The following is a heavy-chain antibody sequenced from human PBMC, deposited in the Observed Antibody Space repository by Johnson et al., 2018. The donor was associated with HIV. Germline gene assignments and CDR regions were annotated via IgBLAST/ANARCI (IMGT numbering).Heavy chain of an antibody. V-gene: IGHV3-66*01. D-gene: IGHD2-21*02. CDR1: GLTISDNY. CDR2: LYSGGDI. Sequence: VQLVESGGGLVQPGGSLRLSCAASGLTISDNYMSWVRQAPGKGLEWVAVLYSGGDIYYADSVKGRFSIPRDNSKSTLYLQLNSLRAEDTGIYYCARGGGAYCGGDCLRTFDIWGQGTMVTVSP. J-gene: IGHJ3*02. CDR3: ARGGGAYCGGDCLRTFDI.